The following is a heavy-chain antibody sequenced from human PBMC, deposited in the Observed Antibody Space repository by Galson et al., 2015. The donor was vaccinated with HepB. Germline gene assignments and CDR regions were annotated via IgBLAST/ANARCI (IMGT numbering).Heavy chain of an antibody. CDR1: GFTVSSNY. CDR2: ISSSSSYT. Sequence: SLRLSCAASGFTVSSNYMSWVRQAPGKGLEWVSYISSSSSYTNYADSVKGRFTISRDNAKNSLYLQMNSLRAEDTAVYYCARGWVYYDSSGHIDYWGQGTLATVSS. D-gene: IGHD3-22*01. V-gene: IGHV3-11*06. J-gene: IGHJ4*02. CDR3: ARGWVYYDSSGHIDY.